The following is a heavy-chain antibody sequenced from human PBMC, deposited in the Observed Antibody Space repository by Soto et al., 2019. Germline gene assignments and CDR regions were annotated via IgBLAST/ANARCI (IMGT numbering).Heavy chain of an antibody. CDR1: GFTFSSYA. D-gene: IGHD5-12*01. CDR3: AKTASYDPVFAFDI. CDR2: ISGSGGST. Sequence: GGSLRLSCAASGFTFSSYAMNWVRQAPGKGLEWVSGISGSGGSTYYADSVKGRFTISRDNSKNTLYLQMNSLKAEDTAVYYCAKTASYDPVFAFDIWGQGTMVTVSS. V-gene: IGHV3-23*01. J-gene: IGHJ3*02.